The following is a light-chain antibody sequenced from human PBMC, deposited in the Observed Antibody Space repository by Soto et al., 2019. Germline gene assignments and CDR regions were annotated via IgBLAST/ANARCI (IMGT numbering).Light chain of an antibody. Sequence: DSQMTQSPSTLSASVGDRVTITCRASQSISSWLAWYQQKPGKAPKLLIYDASSLESGVQSRFSGSGSGTEFTLTIISLQPDDFATYFCQQYNSYRTFGQGTKVEIK. J-gene: IGKJ1*01. CDR1: QSISSW. V-gene: IGKV1-5*01. CDR2: DAS. CDR3: QQYNSYRT.